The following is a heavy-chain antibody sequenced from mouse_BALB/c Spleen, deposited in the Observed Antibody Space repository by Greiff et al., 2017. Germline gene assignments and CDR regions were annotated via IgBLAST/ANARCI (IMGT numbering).Heavy chain of an antibody. CDR2: ISSGGGST. D-gene: IGHD2-12*01. Sequence: EVQLVESGGGLVKPGGSLKLSCAASGFAFSSYDMSWVRQTPEKRLEWVAYISSGGGSTYYPDTVKGRFTISRDNAKNTLYLQMSSLKSEDTAMYYCARHGGGRRGGYYFDYWGQGTTLTVSS. V-gene: IGHV5-12-1*01. CDR3: ARHGGGRRGGYYFDY. J-gene: IGHJ2*01. CDR1: GFAFSSYD.